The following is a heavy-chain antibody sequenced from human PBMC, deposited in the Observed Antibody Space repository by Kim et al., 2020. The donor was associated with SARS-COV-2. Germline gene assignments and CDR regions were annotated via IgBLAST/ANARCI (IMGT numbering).Heavy chain of an antibody. V-gene: IGHV3-30*04. D-gene: IGHD5-18*01. CDR1: GFTFSSYA. CDR3: AGVLGIQLWLPAFDI. J-gene: IGHJ3*02. CDR2: ISYDGSNK. Sequence: GGSLRLSCAASGFTFSSYAMHWVRQAPGKGLEWVAVISYDGSNKYYADSVKGRFTISRDNSKNTLYLQMNSLRAEDTAVYYCAGVLGIQLWLPAFDIWGQGTMVTVSS.